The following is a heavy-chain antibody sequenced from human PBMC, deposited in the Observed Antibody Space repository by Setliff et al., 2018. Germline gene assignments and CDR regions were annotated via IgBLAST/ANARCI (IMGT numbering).Heavy chain of an antibody. V-gene: IGHV1-46*01. CDR3: ARDRAIVVVTATGTLNY. D-gene: IGHD2-21*02. CDR1: GYTFTSYY. Sequence: ASVKVSCKASGYTFTSYYMHWVRQAPGQGLEWMGIINPSGGSTSYAQKFQGRVTLTRDTSTSTVYMELSSLRSEDTAVYYCARDRAIVVVTATGTLNYWGQGTLVTVSS. J-gene: IGHJ4*02. CDR2: INPSGGST.